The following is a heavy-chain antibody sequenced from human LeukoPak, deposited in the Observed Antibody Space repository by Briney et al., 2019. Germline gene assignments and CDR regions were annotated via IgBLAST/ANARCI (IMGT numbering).Heavy chain of an antibody. V-gene: IGHV4-59*08. D-gene: IGHD4/OR15-4a*01. J-gene: IGHJ4*02. CDR2: IYYSGST. Sequence: PSETLSLTCTVSGGSISSYYWSWIRQPPGKGLEWIGYIYYSGSTNYNPSLKSRVTISVDTSKNQFSPKLSSVTAADTAVYYCARLGDYGLDYWGQGTLVTVSS. CDR1: GGSISSYY. CDR3: ARLGDYGLDY.